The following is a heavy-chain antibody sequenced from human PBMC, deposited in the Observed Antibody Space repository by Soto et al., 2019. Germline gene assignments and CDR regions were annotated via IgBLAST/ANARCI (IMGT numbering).Heavy chain of an antibody. CDR2: IHYSGNT. CDR1: GGSISNYY. Sequence: PSETLSLTCTVSGGSISNYYWSWIRQPPGKGLERIGYIHYSGNTKYNPSLKSRVTISSDTSKDQFSLKLTSMTAADTAVYYCARGHYDFWSGYFATIDYWGQGTLVTVSS. CDR3: ARGHYDFWSGYFATIDY. D-gene: IGHD3-3*01. V-gene: IGHV4-59*08. J-gene: IGHJ4*02.